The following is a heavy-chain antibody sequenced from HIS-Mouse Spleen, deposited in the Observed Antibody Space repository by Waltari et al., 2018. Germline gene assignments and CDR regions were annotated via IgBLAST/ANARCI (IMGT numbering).Heavy chain of an antibody. Sequence: QVQLVQSGAEVKKPGASVKVSCKASGYTFTSYDINWVRQATGQGLEWMGWMNPNNGNTGYAQKFQGRVTMTRNTSISTAYMELSSLRAEDTAVYYCARGAIHSSSNWFDPWGQGTLVTVSS. CDR2: MNPNNGNT. J-gene: IGHJ5*02. CDR1: GYTFTSYD. D-gene: IGHD6-6*01. V-gene: IGHV1-8*01. CDR3: ARGAIHSSSNWFDP.